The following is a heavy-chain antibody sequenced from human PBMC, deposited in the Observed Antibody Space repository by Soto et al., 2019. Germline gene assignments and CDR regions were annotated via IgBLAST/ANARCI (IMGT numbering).Heavy chain of an antibody. D-gene: IGHD3-22*01. J-gene: IGHJ5*02. CDR3: IREGPWITTVCYGHWVDP. V-gene: IGHV3-74*01. CDR1: GFTFSTYW. Sequence: EVQLVESGGGLVQPGGSLRLSCAASGFTFSTYWMHWIRQVPGKGLEGVSRINSDPSHTDYADSVKGRFTVSRHNAKNTLELEMNSLTGQDTPVNYCIREGPWITTVCYGHWVDPWDQGTRVPASS. CDR2: INSDPSHT.